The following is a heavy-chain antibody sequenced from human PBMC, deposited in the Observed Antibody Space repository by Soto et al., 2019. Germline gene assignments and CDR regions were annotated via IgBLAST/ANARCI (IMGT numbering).Heavy chain of an antibody. CDR3: ARGSGDYRTNWFDP. V-gene: IGHV3-21*01. Sequence: EVQLVESGGGLVKPGGSLRLSCAASGFTFSSYSMNWVRQAPGKGLEWVSSISSSSSYIYYADSVKGRFTISRGNAKNSLYLQMNSLRAEDTAVYYCARGSGDYRTNWFDPWGQGTLVTVSS. J-gene: IGHJ5*02. D-gene: IGHD4-17*01. CDR2: ISSSSSYI. CDR1: GFTFSSYS.